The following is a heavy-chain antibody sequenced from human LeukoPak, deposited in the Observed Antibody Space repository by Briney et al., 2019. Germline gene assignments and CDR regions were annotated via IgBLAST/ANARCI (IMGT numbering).Heavy chain of an antibody. CDR1: GFTFSSYA. CDR2: ITYDGSSK. D-gene: IGHD1-1*01. CDR3: ARAEYNWNLFFDY. V-gene: IGHV3-30-3*01. Sequence: GRSLRLSCAASGFTFSSYAMHWVRQAPGKGLEWVALITYDGSSKYYADSVKGRFTISRDNSKNTLYLQMSSLRAEDTAVYYCARAEYNWNLFFDYWGQGTLVTVSS. J-gene: IGHJ4*02.